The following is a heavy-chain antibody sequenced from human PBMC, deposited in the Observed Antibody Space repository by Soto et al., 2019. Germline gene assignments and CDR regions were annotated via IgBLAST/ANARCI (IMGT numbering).Heavy chain of an antibody. CDR1: GFTFSSYA. J-gene: IGHJ5*01. V-gene: IGHV3-23*01. D-gene: IGHD3-10*01. CDR2: ISGSGDST. Sequence: GGSLRLSCAASGFTFSSYAMSWVRQTPGKGLEWVSAISGSGDSTYYADSVKGRFTISRDNSKNTLYLQMNSLRAEDTAVYYCAKLRWGSDNWFDYWGQGTLVTVSS. CDR3: AKLRWGSDNWFDY.